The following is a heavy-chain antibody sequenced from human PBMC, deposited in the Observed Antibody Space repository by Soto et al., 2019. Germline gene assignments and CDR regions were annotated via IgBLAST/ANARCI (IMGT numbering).Heavy chain of an antibody. J-gene: IGHJ4*02. V-gene: IGHV3-15*01. Sequence: EVQLVESGGGLVEPGGSLRLSCAASGFTFIYAWMSWVRQTPGKGLEWVGRIKSKNDGGTADYAAPVKGRFTISRDDSKNTLYLQLNSLKTEETGLYYCTTAVTSLGNYWGQGTLVTVSS. CDR1: GFTFIYAW. CDR2: IKSKNDGGTA. D-gene: IGHD4-17*01. CDR3: TTAVTSLGNY.